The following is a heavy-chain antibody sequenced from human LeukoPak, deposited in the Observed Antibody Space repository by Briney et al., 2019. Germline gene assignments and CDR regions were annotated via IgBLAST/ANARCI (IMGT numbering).Heavy chain of an antibody. CDR3: ARDPYYDSSGYCDY. Sequence: GRSLRLSCAASGFTFSSYGMHWVRQAPGKGLEWVAVIWYDGSNKYYADSVKGRFTISRDNPKNTMYLQMNSLRAEDTAVYYCARDPYYDSSGYCDYWGQGTLVTVSS. CDR1: GFTFSSYG. V-gene: IGHV3-30*19. CDR2: IWYDGSNK. J-gene: IGHJ4*02. D-gene: IGHD3-22*01.